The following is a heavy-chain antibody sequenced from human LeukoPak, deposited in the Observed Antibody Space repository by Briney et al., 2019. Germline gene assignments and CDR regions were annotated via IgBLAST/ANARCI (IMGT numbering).Heavy chain of an antibody. Sequence: PSETLSLTCAVYGGSFSGYYWSWIRQPPGKGLEWIGEINHSGSTNYNPSLKSRVTISVDTSKNQFSLKLSSVTAADTAVYYCARDPRTAYCGGDCSPDWGQGTLVTVSS. D-gene: IGHD2-21*02. V-gene: IGHV4-34*01. CDR2: INHSGST. J-gene: IGHJ4*02. CDR1: GGSFSGYY. CDR3: ARDPRTAYCGGDCSPD.